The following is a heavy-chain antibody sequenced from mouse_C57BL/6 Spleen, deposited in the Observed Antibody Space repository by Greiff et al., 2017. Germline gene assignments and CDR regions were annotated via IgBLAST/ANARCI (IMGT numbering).Heavy chain of an antibody. J-gene: IGHJ3*01. CDR1: GYTFTSYW. D-gene: IGHD1-1*01. V-gene: IGHV1-74*01. Sequence: QVHVKQPGAELVKPGASVKVSCKASGYTFTSYWMHWVKQRPGQGLEWIGRIHPSDSDTNYNQKFKGKATLTVDKSSSTAYMQLSSLTSEDSAVYYCAPLYGSIAYWGQGTLVTVSA. CDR2: IHPSDSDT. CDR3: APLYGSIAY.